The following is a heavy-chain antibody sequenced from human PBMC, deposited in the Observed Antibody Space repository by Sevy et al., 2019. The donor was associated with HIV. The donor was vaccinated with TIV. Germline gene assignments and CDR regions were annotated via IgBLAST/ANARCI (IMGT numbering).Heavy chain of an antibody. D-gene: IGHD5-18*01. J-gene: IGHJ6*02. CDR3: ARRRIALVAGHYYGLDV. Sequence: SETLSLTCTVSGDSVSSGSYHWSWIRQPPGKGLEWIGYMYYYGNTNLNPSLRSRVTMSVDTSENQFSLKLSSVTAADTAVYYCARRRIALVAGHYYGLDVWGQGTTVTFSS. CDR2: MYYYGNT. V-gene: IGHV4-61*01. CDR1: GDSVSSGSYH.